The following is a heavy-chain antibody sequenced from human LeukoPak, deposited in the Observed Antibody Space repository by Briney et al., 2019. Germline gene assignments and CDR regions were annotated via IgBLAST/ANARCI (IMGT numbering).Heavy chain of an antibody. CDR1: GFTFSSYA. Sequence: TGASLRLPCAASGFTFSSYAMSWVRQAPGKGLEWVSAISGSGGSTYYADSVKGRFTISRDNSKNTLYLQMNSLRAEDTAVYYCAKDLQSSGWYGYWGQGTLVTVSS. D-gene: IGHD6-19*01. CDR2: ISGSGGST. J-gene: IGHJ4*02. V-gene: IGHV3-23*01. CDR3: AKDLQSSGWYGY.